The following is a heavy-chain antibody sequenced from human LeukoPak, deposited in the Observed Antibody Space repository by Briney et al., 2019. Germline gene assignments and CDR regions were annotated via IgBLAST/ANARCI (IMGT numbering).Heavy chain of an antibody. V-gene: IGHV3-23*01. J-gene: IGHJ4*02. CDR3: AKGGDCYSY. Sequence: GGSLRLSCAASGFTFSSYAMSWVRQAPGKGLDWVSAISGSGGSTYYAYSVKGRFTISRDNSKNTLYLQMNSVGAEDTAVYYCAKGGDCYSYWGQGTLVTVSS. D-gene: IGHD2-21*02. CDR2: ISGSGGST. CDR1: GFTFSSYA.